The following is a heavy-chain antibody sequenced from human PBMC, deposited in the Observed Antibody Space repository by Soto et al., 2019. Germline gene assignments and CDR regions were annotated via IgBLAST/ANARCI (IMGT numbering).Heavy chain of an antibody. V-gene: IGHV3-23*01. J-gene: IGHJ4*02. CDR3: AKAEPLLLWFGELSS. CDR1: GVTFSSYA. D-gene: IGHD3-10*01. CDR2: ISDSGGGT. Sequence: EVHLLESGGGLVQPGGYLKLSCAASGVTFSSYAMSWVRQAPGKGLEWVSTISDSGGGTYYADSVKGRFTISRDNSNKTLSLQMNSRRAEDTAVYDFAKAEPLLLWFGELSSWGQGTLVTVSS.